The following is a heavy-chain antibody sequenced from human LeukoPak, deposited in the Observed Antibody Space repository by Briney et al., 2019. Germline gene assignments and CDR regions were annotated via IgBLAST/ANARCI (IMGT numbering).Heavy chain of an antibody. V-gene: IGHV4-59*01. CDR2: IYYRGST. J-gene: IGHJ4*02. CDR3: ARGYVAVAALAY. Sequence: SETLSLTCSVSGGSISDYYWSWIRQPPGKGLEWIGYIYYRGSTNYTPSLRSRVTISVDTSKNQFSLILTSVTAADTAVYYCARGYVAVAALAYWGQGALVTVSS. CDR1: GGSISDYY. D-gene: IGHD6-19*01.